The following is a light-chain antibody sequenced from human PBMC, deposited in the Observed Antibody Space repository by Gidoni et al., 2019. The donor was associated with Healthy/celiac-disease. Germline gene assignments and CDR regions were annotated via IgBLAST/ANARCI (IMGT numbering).Light chain of an antibody. J-gene: IGLJ1*01. CDR3: SSYTSSSTQV. CDR1: SSDVGGYNY. Sequence: QSALPHPASVSGSPGQSITISCTGTSSDVGGYNYVSWYQQHPGKAPKLMIYDVSNRPSGVSNRFSGSKSGNTASLTISGLQAEDEADYYCSSYTSSSTQVFGTGTKVTVL. V-gene: IGLV2-14*03. CDR2: DVS.